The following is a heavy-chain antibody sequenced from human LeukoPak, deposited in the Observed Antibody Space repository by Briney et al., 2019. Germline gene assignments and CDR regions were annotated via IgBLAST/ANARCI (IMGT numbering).Heavy chain of an antibody. D-gene: IGHD3-10*01. Sequence: SETLSLTCAVYGGSFSGYYWSWIRQPPGKGLEWIGEINHSGSTNYNPSLKSRVTISVDTSKNQFSLKLSSVTAADTAVYSCARGDRREPAVYGSRSGYFDYWGQGTLVTVSS. J-gene: IGHJ4*02. V-gene: IGHV4-34*01. CDR1: GGSFSGYY. CDR3: ARGDRREPAVYGSRSGYFDY. CDR2: INHSGST.